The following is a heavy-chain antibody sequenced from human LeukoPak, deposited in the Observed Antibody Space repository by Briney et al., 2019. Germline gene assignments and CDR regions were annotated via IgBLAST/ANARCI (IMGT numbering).Heavy chain of an antibody. CDR1: GFTFDDYA. CDR2: ISWNSGSI. V-gene: IGHV3-9*01. D-gene: IGHD3-9*01. Sequence: GGSLRLSCAVSGFTFDDYAMHWVRQAPGKGLEWVSGISWNSGSIGYADSVKGRFTISRDNAKNSLYLQMNSLRAEDTALYYCAKGAYYDILTGYIGGFDYWGQGTLVTVSS. CDR3: AKGAYYDILTGYIGGFDY. J-gene: IGHJ4*02.